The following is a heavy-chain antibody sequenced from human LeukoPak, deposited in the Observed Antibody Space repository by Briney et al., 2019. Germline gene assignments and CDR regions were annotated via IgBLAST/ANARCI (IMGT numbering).Heavy chain of an antibody. CDR2: IYYSGST. V-gene: IGHV4-59*08. CDR3: ARLSRGEAAGFDY. Sequence: PSETLALICTVSGGSISRYYWSWIRQPPGKGLEWIGYIYYSGSTNYNPSLKSRVTISVDTSKNQFSLKLTSVTAADTAVYYCARLSRGEAAGFDYWGQGTLVTVSS. D-gene: IGHD6-13*01. J-gene: IGHJ4*02. CDR1: GGSISRYY.